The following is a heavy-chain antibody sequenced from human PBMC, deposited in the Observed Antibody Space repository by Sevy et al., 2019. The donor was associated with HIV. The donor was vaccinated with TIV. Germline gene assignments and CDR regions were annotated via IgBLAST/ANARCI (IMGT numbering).Heavy chain of an antibody. CDR3: AREYDYSHYAFDY. CDR2: ITSSGDTI. D-gene: IGHD4-4*01. CDR1: GFTFSDYY. J-gene: IGHJ4*02. V-gene: IGHV3-11*01. Sequence: GGSLRLSCAASGFTFSDYYMTWIRLAPGKGLEWVAYITSSGDTIDYADSVKGRFTISRDNAKNSLYLQMNNLRAEDTAVYYSAREYDYSHYAFDYWGQGTLVTVSS.